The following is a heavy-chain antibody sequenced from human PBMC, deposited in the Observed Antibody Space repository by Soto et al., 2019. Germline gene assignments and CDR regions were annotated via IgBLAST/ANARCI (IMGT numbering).Heavy chain of an antibody. CDR1: GFTFSTYG. CDR2: IWYDGGNK. D-gene: IGHD4-17*01. V-gene: IGHV3-33*01. J-gene: IGHJ3*02. CDR3: ARDFYGAAAPTFFDI. Sequence: LRLSCAASGFTFSTYGMHWVRQAPGKGLEWVAVIWYDGGNKYYTDSVKGRFIISRDNSKNTLYLQMNSLRAEDTALYYCARDFYGAAAPTFFDIRRQGPMVSVS.